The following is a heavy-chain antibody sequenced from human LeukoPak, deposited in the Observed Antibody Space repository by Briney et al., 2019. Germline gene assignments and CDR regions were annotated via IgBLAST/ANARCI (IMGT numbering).Heavy chain of an antibody. CDR3: AKERYCSGGNCYPDDN. CDR2: IRYDEKN. J-gene: IGHJ4*02. D-gene: IGHD2-15*01. Sequence: GGSLRLSCAASGFIFTDYGMHWVRQAPGKGLDWVAFIRYDEKNYYADSVKGRFTISRDNSKNTLYLQMSSLRVEDTAIYYCAKERYCSGGNCYPDDNWGQGTLVTVSS. CDR1: GFIFTDYG. V-gene: IGHV3-30*02.